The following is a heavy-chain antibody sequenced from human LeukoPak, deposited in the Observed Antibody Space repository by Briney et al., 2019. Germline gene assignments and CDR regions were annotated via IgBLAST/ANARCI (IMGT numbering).Heavy chain of an antibody. CDR3: ARPIVGATVSYAFDI. J-gene: IGHJ3*02. D-gene: IGHD1-26*01. CDR1: GYSFTRYW. V-gene: IGHV5-51*01. Sequence: GESLKISCKGSGYSFTRYWIGWVRPMPGKGLEWMGIIYPGDSYTRYSPSFQGQVTISADQSISTAYLQWSSLKASDTAMYYCARPIVGATVSYAFDIWGQGTMVTVSS. CDR2: IYPGDSYT.